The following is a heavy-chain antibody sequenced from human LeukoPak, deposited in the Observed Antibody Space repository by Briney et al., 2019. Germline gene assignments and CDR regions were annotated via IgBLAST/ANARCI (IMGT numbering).Heavy chain of an antibody. Sequence: PGGSLRLSCAASKFTFSSYEMNWVRQAPGKGLEWLSYISTSGTTIYYADSVKGRFTISRDNAKNSLYLQMNSLRAEDTAVYYCARESEVVAATGKDAFDIWGQGTMVTVSS. J-gene: IGHJ3*02. CDR3: ARESEVVAATGKDAFDI. V-gene: IGHV3-48*03. CDR1: KFTFSSYE. D-gene: IGHD2-15*01. CDR2: ISTSGTTI.